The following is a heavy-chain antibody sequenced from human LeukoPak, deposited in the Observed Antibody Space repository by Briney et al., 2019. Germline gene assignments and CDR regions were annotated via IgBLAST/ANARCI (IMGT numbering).Heavy chain of an antibody. J-gene: IGHJ6*02. CDR3: ARDYRSLDYYYYYGMDV. Sequence: TLSLTCTVSGGSISSGGYYWSWIRQHPGKGLGWIGYIYYSGSTYYNPSLKSRVTISVDTSKNQFSLKLSSVTAADTAVYYCARDYRSLDYYYYYGMDVWGQGTTVTVSS. V-gene: IGHV4-31*03. CDR2: IYYSGST. D-gene: IGHD1-14*01. CDR1: GGSISSGGYY.